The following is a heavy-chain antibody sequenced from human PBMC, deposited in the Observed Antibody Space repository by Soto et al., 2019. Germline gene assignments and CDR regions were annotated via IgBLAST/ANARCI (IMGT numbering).Heavy chain of an antibody. CDR3: ARDGIAARPTPDS. V-gene: IGHV1-18*01. Sequence: ASVKVSCKASGYTFSSYGINWVRQARGQGLEWLGWISGYSGNTMYAQKFRDRVTMTTDTSTSTVYMELRSLRSDDTAFYYCARDGIAARPTPDSWGQGTLVTVSS. CDR2: ISGYSGNT. CDR1: GYTFSSYG. D-gene: IGHD6-6*01. J-gene: IGHJ4*02.